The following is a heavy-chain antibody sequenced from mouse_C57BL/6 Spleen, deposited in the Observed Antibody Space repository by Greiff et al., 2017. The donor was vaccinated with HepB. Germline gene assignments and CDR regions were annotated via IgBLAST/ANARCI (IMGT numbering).Heavy chain of an antibody. J-gene: IGHJ2*01. CDR1: GFTFSDYG. CDR3: ARGGGYYGSSYYFDY. Sequence: EVQLVESGGGLVKPGGSLKLSCAASGFTFSDYGMHWVRQAPEKGLEWVAYISSGSSTIYYADTVKGRFTISRDNAKNTLFLQMTSLRSEDTAMYYCARGGGYYGSSYYFDYWGQGTTLTVSS. CDR2: ISSGSSTI. D-gene: IGHD1-1*01. V-gene: IGHV5-17*01.